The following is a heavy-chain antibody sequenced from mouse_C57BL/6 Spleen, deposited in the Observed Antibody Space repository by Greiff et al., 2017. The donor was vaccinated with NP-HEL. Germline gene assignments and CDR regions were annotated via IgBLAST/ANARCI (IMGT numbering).Heavy chain of an antibody. CDR2: INPNYGTT. V-gene: IGHV1-39*01. Sequence: EVQLQQSGPELVKPGASVKISCKASGYSFTDYNMNWVKQSNGKSLEWIGEINPNYGTTSYNQKFKGKATLTVDQSSSTAYMQLHRLTTENSAVYYDARYGYCGSSYGRTCYFDYWGQGTTLTVSS. CDR1: GYSFTDYN. D-gene: IGHD1-1*01. J-gene: IGHJ2*01. CDR3: ARYGYCGSSYGRTCYFDY.